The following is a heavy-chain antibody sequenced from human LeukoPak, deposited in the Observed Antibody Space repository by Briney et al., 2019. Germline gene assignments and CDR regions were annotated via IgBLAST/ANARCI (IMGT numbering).Heavy chain of an antibody. CDR3: AREGSYRGSITMVRGVSQFAFDI. Sequence: PGGSLRLSCAASGFTFSDYYMSWIRQAPGKGLEWVSYISSSGSTIYYADSVKGRFTISRDNAKNSLYLQMNSLRAEDTAVYYCAREGSYRGSITMVRGVSQFAFDIWGQGTMVTVSS. J-gene: IGHJ3*02. V-gene: IGHV3-11*01. D-gene: IGHD3-10*01. CDR2: ISSSGSTI. CDR1: GFTFSDYY.